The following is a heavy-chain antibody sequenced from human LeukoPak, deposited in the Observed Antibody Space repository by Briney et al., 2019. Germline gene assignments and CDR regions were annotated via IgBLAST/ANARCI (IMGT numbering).Heavy chain of an antibody. J-gene: IGHJ5*02. CDR2: ISTYNGNT. CDR3: ARDRRNYGSGSYLSFDP. CDR1: GYTFTSYG. V-gene: IGHV1-18*01. Sequence: ASVKVSCKASGYTFTSYGISWVRQAPGQGLEWMGWISTYNGNTNYAQKLQGRVTVTTDTSTSTAYMELGSLRSDDTAVYYCARDRRNYGSGSYLSFDPWGQGTLVTVSS. D-gene: IGHD3-10*01.